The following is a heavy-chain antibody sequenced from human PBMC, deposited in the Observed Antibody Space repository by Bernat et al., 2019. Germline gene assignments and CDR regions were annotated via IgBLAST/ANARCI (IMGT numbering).Heavy chain of an antibody. Sequence: QVQLQESGPGLVKPSETLSLTCTVSGGSISSYYWSWIRQPPGKGLEWIGYIYYSGSTNYNPSLKSRVTISVDTSKNQFSLKLSSVTAADTAVYYCARGNLSLYYYYYYMDVWGKGTTVTVSS. J-gene: IGHJ6*03. CDR1: GGSISSYY. CDR3: ARGNLSLYYYYYYMDV. V-gene: IGHV4-59*01. CDR2: IYYSGST.